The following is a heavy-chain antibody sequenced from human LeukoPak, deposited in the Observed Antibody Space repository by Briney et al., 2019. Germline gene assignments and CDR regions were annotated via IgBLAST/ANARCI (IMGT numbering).Heavy chain of an antibody. CDR3: ARQYDSYFYYYLDV. CDR1: GYPINNAYY. D-gene: IGHD3-3*01. V-gene: IGHV4-38-2*01. J-gene: IGHJ6*03. CDR2: LYHPDST. Sequence: SETLSLTCAVSGYPINNAYYWGWSRQPPGKGLEWIGSLYHPDSTYYNPSLKSRVTMSVDTSRNQFSLKMSFVTAADTAVYYCARQYDSYFYYYLDVWGTGTTVTVSS.